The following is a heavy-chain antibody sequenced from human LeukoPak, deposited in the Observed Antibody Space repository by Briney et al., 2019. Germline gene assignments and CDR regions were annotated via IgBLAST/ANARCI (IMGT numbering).Heavy chain of an antibody. CDR1: GYTFTGYY. J-gene: IGHJ4*02. CDR2: ISAYNGNT. CDR3: ARDFTVAGVPGGY. V-gene: IGHV1-18*04. Sequence: ASVKVSCKASGYTFTGYYMHWVRQAPGQGLEWMGWISAYNGNTNYAQKLQGRVTMTTDTSTSTAYMELRSLRSDDTAVYYCARDFTVAGVPGGYWGQGTLVTVSS. D-gene: IGHD6-19*01.